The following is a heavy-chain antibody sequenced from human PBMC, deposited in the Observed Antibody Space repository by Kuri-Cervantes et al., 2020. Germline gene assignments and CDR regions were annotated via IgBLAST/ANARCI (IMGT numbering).Heavy chain of an antibody. J-gene: IGHJ4*02. CDR2: VYNSGST. V-gene: IGHV4-61*08. Sequence: SETLSLTCTVSGGSISSGDYYWSWIRQPPGKGLEWIGYVYNSGSTKYNPSLRSRVTMSVDTSNNQFSLRLTSVTAADTAVYYCASFGAAAGFDYWGQGTLVTVSS. CDR3: ASFGAAAGFDY. CDR1: GGSISSGDYY. D-gene: IGHD6-13*01.